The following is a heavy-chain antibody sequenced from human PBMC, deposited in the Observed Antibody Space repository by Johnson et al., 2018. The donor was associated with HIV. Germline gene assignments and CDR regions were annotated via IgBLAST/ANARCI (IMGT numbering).Heavy chain of an antibody. CDR3: ARGESIYYDNSDYAFDI. D-gene: IGHD3-22*01. J-gene: IGHJ3*02. CDR2: INWNGGST. V-gene: IGHV3-20*04. Sequence: VQLVESGGGVVRPGGSLKLSCAASGFTFEDHDMSWVRQIPGKGLEWVSGINWNGGSTGYADSVKGRSTISRDNAKNALYLQMNSLRAEDTALYYCARGESIYYDNSDYAFDIWCQGTMVTVSS. CDR1: GFTFEDHD.